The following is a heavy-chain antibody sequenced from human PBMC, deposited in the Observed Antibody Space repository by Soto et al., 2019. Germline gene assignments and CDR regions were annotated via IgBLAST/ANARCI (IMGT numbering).Heavy chain of an antibody. CDR3: TKLQFAGGFNYFDC. J-gene: IGHJ4*02. V-gene: IGHV3-23*01. D-gene: IGHD2-8*02. Sequence: GGSLRLSCAASGFTFNAYAVTWVRQAPGKGLEWVSTISESGGVTFYADSVKGRFTISRDNSKDMLYLQMNDLRVEDTAIYYCTKLQFAGGFNYFDCWGQGTLVTVSS. CDR1: GFTFNAYA. CDR2: ISESGGVT.